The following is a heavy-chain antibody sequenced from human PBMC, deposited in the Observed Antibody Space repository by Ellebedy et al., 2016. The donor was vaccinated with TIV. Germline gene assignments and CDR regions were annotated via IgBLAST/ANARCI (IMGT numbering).Heavy chain of an antibody. J-gene: IGHJ2*01. CDR2: ISSSGSTI. CDR1: GFTFSSYE. V-gene: IGHV3-48*03. D-gene: IGHD6-13*01. Sequence: GGSLRLSCAASGFTFSSYEMNWVRQAPGKGLEWVSYISSSGSTIYYADSVKGRFTISRDNSKNMLYLQMNSLRADDTAVYYCARRYISSWSFDLWGRGTLVTVSS. CDR3: ARRYISSWSFDL.